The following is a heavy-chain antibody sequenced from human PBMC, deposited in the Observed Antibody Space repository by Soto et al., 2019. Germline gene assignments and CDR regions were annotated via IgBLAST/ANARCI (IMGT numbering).Heavy chain of an antibody. J-gene: IGHJ4*02. D-gene: IGHD3-16*01. CDR2: IYYSGST. CDR1: GCSISSGGYY. Sequence: SETLSLTCTVSGCSISSGGYYWSWIRQHPGKGLEWIGYIYYSGSTYYNPSLKRRVTISVDTSKNQFSLKLSSVTAADTAVYYCARIPPQFGDFDYRGQETPVTVSS. V-gene: IGHV4-31*03. CDR3: ARIPPQFGDFDY.